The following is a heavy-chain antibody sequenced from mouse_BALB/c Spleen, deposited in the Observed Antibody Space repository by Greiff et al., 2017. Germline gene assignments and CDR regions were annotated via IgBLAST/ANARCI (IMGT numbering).Heavy chain of an antibody. V-gene: IGHV1-31*01. CDR1: GYSFTGYY. D-gene: IGHD3-3*01. CDR3: AREGDSYWYFDV. J-gene: IGHJ1*01. CDR2: INPYNGAT. Sequence: VQLQQSGPELVKPGASVKISCKASGYSFTGYYMHWVKQSHVKSLEWIGRINPYNGATSYNQNFKDKASLTVDKSSSTAYMELHSLTSEDSAVYYCAREGDSYWYFDVWGAGTTVTVSS.